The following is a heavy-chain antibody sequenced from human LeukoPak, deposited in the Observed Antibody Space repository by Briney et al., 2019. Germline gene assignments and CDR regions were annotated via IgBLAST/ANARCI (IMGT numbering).Heavy chain of an antibody. CDR2: ISTAGNII. D-gene: IGHD4-17*01. Sequence: GGSLRLSCAASGFTLSGYEMNWVRQAPGKGLEWVSYISTAGNIIYYADSVKGRFTISRDNSKNTLYLQLNSLRAEDTAVYYCASGGDYGDHDRGQGTLVTVSS. CDR1: GFTLSGYE. CDR3: ASGGDYGDHD. J-gene: IGHJ4*02. V-gene: IGHV3-48*03.